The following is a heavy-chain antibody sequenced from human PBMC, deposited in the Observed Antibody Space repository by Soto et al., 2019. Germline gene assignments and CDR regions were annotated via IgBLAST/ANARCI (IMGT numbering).Heavy chain of an antibody. D-gene: IGHD3-3*01. CDR3: ARGVLAYYYFWSCYDPALIFDI. J-gene: IGHJ3*02. CDR1: GGSISSYY. V-gene: IGHV4-59*01. Sequence: PSETLSLTCTVSGGSISSYYWSWIRQPPGKGLEWIGYIYYSGSTNYNPSLKSRVTISVDTSKNQFSLKLSSVTAADTAVYYCARGVLAYYYFWSCYDPALIFDICGQGTMVTVSS. CDR2: IYYSGST.